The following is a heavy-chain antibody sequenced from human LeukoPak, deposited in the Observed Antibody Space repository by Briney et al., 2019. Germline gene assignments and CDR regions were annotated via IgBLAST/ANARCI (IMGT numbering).Heavy chain of an antibody. CDR1: GFTFSNAW. D-gene: IGHD6-13*01. CDR2: IKSKTDGGTT. J-gene: IGHJ6*04. V-gene: IGHV3-15*01. Sequence: PGGSLRLSCAASGFTFSNAWMSWVRQAPGKGLEWVGRIKSKTDGGTTDYAAPVKCRFTISRDDSKNTLYLQMNSLKTEDTAVYYCTTGVAAAGPYYYGMDVWGKGNTVTVSS. CDR3: TTGVAAAGPYYYGMDV.